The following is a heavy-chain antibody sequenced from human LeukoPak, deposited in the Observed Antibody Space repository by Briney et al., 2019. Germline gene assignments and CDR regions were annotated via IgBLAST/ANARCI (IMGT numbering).Heavy chain of an antibody. J-gene: IGHJ4*02. V-gene: IGHV3-21*01. CDR3: ARSDAASSSGWFG. Sequence: GGSLRLSCAGSGFTFSGYTMTWVRQAPGKGLEWVSSISSTSGYIKYADSMKGRFTISRDNAKNSLYLQTNSLRAEDTAVYYCARSDAASSSGWFGWGQGTLVTVSS. CDR2: ISSTSGYI. D-gene: IGHD6-19*01. CDR1: GFTFSGYT.